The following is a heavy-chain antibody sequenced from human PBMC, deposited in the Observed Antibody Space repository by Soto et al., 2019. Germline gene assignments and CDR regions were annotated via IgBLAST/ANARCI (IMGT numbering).Heavy chain of an antibody. J-gene: IGHJ6*02. CDR1: GGSFSGYY. CDR2: INHSGST. D-gene: IGHD3-10*01. Sequence: SETLSLTCAVYGGSFSGYYWSWIRQPPGKGLEWIGEINHSGSTNYNPSLKSRVNISVDTSKNQFSLKLSSVTAADTAVYYCARGEVYGSGSYFRYYYGMDVWGQGTTVTVSS. V-gene: IGHV4-34*01. CDR3: ARGEVYGSGSYFRYYYGMDV.